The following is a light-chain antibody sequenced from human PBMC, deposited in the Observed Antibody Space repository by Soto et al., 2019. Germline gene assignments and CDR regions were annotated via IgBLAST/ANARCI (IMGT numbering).Light chain of an antibody. J-gene: IGKJ1*01. Sequence: DIHMTQSPSSRSASVGDRVTITCRASQGISNYLAWYQQKPGKVPKLLIYAASTLKSGVPSRFSGSGSGTDFTIAIRSLQPEDVATYYCQKYNSAPMTFGEGTKVEIK. CDR1: QGISNY. CDR3: QKYNSAPMT. CDR2: AAS. V-gene: IGKV1-27*01.